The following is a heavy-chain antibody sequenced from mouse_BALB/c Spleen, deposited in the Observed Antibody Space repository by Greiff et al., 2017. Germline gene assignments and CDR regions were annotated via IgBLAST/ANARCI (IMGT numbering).Heavy chain of an antibody. J-gene: IGHJ1*01. CDR3: TRKEYGKHFDV. D-gene: IGHD2-10*02. CDR1: GYSFTSYW. V-gene: IGHV1-5*01. Sequence: EVQLQQSGTVLARPGASVKMSCKASGYSFTSYWMHWVKQRPGQGLEWIGAIYPGNSDTSYNQKFKGKAKLTAVTSASTAYMELSSLTNEDSAVYYCTRKEYGKHFDVWGAGTTVTVSS. CDR2: IYPGNSDT.